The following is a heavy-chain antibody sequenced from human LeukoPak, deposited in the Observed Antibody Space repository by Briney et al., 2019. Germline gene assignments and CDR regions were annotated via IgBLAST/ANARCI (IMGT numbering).Heavy chain of an antibody. J-gene: IGHJ3*02. D-gene: IGHD2-15*01. Sequence: PPGGSLRLSCAASGFTFSSYSMNWVRQAPGKGLEWVSYISSSSSTIYYADSVKGRFTISRDNAKNSLYLQMNSLRAEDTAVYYCARDPRRVVGDAFGIWGQGTMVTVSS. CDR3: ARDPRRVVGDAFGI. CDR1: GFTFSSYS. CDR2: ISSSSSTI. V-gene: IGHV3-48*01.